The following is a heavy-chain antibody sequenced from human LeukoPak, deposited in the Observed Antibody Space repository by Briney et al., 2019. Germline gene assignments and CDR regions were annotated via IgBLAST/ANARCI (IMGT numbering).Heavy chain of an antibody. D-gene: IGHD5-24*01. J-gene: IGHJ4*02. Sequence: GGSLRLSCAASGFTFSSYAMSWVRQAPGKGLEWVSAISGSGGSTYYADSVKGRVTISRDNSKKTLYLQMNSLRAEDTAVYYCAKAGELGMATITFTDYWGQGTLVTVSS. CDR1: GFTFSSYA. CDR3: AKAGELGMATITFTDY. CDR2: ISGSGGST. V-gene: IGHV3-23*01.